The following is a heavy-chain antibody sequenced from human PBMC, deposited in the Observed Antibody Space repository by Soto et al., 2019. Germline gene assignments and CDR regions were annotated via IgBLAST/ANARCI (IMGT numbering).Heavy chain of an antibody. V-gene: IGHV3-30-3*01. Sequence: QVQLVESGGGVVQPGTSLRLSCAASGFAVSSYSMHWVRQAPGKGLEWVGAMSFAGNSKYFADSVKGRFKISRDTSKNTWSVEMESLGVEDSALYHCTRGRSMIANDDFEYWGQGTQVTVSS. CDR3: TRGRSMIANDDFEY. CDR1: GFAVSSYS. D-gene: IGHD2-21*01. CDR2: MSFAGNSK. J-gene: IGHJ4*02.